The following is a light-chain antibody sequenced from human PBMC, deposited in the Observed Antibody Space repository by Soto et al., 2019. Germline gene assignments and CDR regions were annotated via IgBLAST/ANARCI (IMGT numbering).Light chain of an antibody. V-gene: IGKV1-5*01. Sequence: DIQMTQSPSTLSASVGDTVTVTCRASQSVSGWLAWYQQKPGEAPKLLIYDASALPRGAPSRFSGRESGTKFTLTIASLQPDDFATYYCEQYETFSGTFGAGTKVDIK. CDR2: DAS. CDR3: EQYETFSGT. J-gene: IGKJ4*02. CDR1: QSVSGW.